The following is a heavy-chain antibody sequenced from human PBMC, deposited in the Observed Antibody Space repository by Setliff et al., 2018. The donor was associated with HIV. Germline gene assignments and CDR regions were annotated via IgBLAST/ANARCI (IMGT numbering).Heavy chain of an antibody. CDR1: GFTFSSFE. D-gene: IGHD3-3*01. J-gene: IGHJ6*02. V-gene: IGHV3-48*03. CDR2: ISSGGDSI. CDR3: ARDYLYYNLYNGSPVYGMDV. Sequence: PGGSLRLSCAASGFTFSSFEMNWVRQAPGKGLEWLSYISSGGDSIYYADSVKGRFTISRDNAKNSLSLQMNNLRAEDTAVYYCARDYLYYNLYNGSPVYGMDVWGQGTTVTVSS.